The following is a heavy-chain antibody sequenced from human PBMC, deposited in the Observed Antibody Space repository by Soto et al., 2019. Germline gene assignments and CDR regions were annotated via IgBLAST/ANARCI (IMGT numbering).Heavy chain of an antibody. CDR2: ISPNSGGT. J-gene: IGHJ4*02. V-gene: IGHV1-2*02. D-gene: IGHD2-8*02. CDR3: ARDSRLVPTHVFDF. CDR1: GYTFTGYY. Sequence: GASVKVSCKASGYTFTGYYIHWVRQAPGQGLEWMGWISPNSGGTDYQQKFQGRVTMTRDSSITTAYMELSSLRSDDTAVYYCARDSRLVPTHVFDFWGQGTLVTVSS.